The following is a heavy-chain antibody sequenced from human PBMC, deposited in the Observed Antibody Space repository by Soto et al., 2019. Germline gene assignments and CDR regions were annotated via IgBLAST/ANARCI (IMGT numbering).Heavy chain of an antibody. J-gene: IGHJ6*02. Sequence: SETLSLTCTVSGGSVSSGSYYWSWIRQPPGKGLEWIGYIYYSGSTNYNPSLKSRVTISVDTSKNQFSLKLSSVTAADTAVYYCARDHDSSGPQGGDYYGMDVWSQGTTVTVSS. CDR2: IYYSGST. D-gene: IGHD3-22*01. CDR1: GGSVSSGSYY. CDR3: ARDHDSSGPQGGDYYGMDV. V-gene: IGHV4-61*01.